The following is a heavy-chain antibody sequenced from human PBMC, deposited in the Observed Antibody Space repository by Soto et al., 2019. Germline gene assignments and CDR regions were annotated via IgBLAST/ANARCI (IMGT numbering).Heavy chain of an antibody. Sequence: ASETLSLTCTVSGGSISRSTYYWGWLRQPPGKGLEWIGSIYSSGSTYYHPSLKSRVTISVDTSKNQFFLKLSSVTAADTAVYYCATPVTSGYQALEVWGQGTMVTVS. J-gene: IGHJ3*01. CDR1: GGSISRSTYY. V-gene: IGHV4-39*01. CDR3: ATPVTSGYQALEV. CDR2: IYSSGST. D-gene: IGHD3-22*01.